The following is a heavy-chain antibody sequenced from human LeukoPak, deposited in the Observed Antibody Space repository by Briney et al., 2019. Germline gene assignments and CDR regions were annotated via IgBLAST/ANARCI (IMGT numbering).Heavy chain of an antibody. CDR2: IRYDGSNK. D-gene: IGHD6-19*01. CDR1: GFTFSSYG. J-gene: IGHJ4*02. Sequence: GGSLRLSRAASGFTFSSYGMHWVRQAPGKGLEWVAFIRYDGSNKYYADSVKGRFTISRDNSKNTLYLQMNSLRAEDTAVYYCAKDPRPGYSSGWYNYFDYWGQGTLVTVSS. V-gene: IGHV3-30*02. CDR3: AKDPRPGYSSGWYNYFDY.